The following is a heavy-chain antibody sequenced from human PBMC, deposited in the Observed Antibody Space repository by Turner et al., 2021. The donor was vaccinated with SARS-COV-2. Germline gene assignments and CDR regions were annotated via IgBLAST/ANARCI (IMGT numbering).Heavy chain of an antibody. Sequence: EVQLVESGGGLVQPGGSLRLSCAASGFNLSSYWMSWVRQAPGKGLEWLANISQDGSEKYYVDSVKGRFTISRDNAKNSLYLQMNSLRAEDTAVYYCARLPYYYDSSGYYSVGYFDYWGQGTLVTVSS. CDR2: ISQDGSEK. D-gene: IGHD3-22*01. V-gene: IGHV3-7*01. J-gene: IGHJ4*02. CDR3: ARLPYYYDSSGYYSVGYFDY. CDR1: GFNLSSYW.